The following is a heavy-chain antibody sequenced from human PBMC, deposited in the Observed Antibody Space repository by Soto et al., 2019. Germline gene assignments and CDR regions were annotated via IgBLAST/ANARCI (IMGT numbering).Heavy chain of an antibody. J-gene: IGHJ6*02. CDR2: ISGSGGRT. V-gene: IGHV3-23*01. D-gene: IGHD3-3*01. Sequence: GGSLRLSCAASGFTFSSYAMSWVRQAPGKGLEWVSGISGSGGRTYYADSVKGQFTISRDNSKHTLYLQMNSLRAEDTAVYYCAKADDFWSGYHIYYYYGMDVWGQGTTVTVSS. CDR3: AKADDFWSGYHIYYYYGMDV. CDR1: GFTFSSYA.